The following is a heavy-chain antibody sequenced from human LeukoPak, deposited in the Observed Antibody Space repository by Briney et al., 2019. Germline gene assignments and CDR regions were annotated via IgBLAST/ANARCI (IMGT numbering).Heavy chain of an antibody. D-gene: IGHD6-19*01. CDR2: ISWNSGSI. V-gene: IGHV3-9*01. Sequence: GGSLRLSCAASGFTFDDYAMHWVRQAPGKGLERVSGISWNSGSIGYADSVKGRFTISRDNAKNSLYLQMNSLRAEDTALYYCAKVRDSGYSSGAFDYWGQGTLVTVSS. J-gene: IGHJ4*02. CDR3: AKVRDSGYSSGAFDY. CDR1: GFTFDDYA.